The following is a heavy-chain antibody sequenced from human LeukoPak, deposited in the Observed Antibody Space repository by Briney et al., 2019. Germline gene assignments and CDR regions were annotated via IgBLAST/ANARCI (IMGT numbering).Heavy chain of an antibody. CDR3: ASDASSGWYARYFDY. CDR1: GFTFSSYS. CDR2: ISSSSSTI. V-gene: IGHV3-48*01. Sequence: GGSLRLSCAASGFTFSSYSMNWVRQAPGKGLEWVSYISSSSSTIYYADSVKGRFTISRDNAKNSLYLQMNSLRAEDTAVYYCASDASSGWYARYFDYWGQGTLVTVSS. D-gene: IGHD6-19*01. J-gene: IGHJ4*02.